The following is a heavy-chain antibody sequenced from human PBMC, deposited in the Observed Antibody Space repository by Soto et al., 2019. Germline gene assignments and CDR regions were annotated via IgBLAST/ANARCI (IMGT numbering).Heavy chain of an antibody. CDR2: ISYDGSNK. V-gene: IGHV3-30*18. CDR1: GFTFSSYG. Sequence: QVQLVESGGGVVQPGRSLRLSCAASGFTFSSYGMHWVRQAPGKGLEWVAVISYDGSNKYYADSVKGRFTISRDNSKNTLYLQMNSLRAEDTAVYYCAKAGRSWHRAVDYWGQGTLVTVSS. CDR3: AKAGRSWHRAVDY. J-gene: IGHJ4*02. D-gene: IGHD6-13*01.